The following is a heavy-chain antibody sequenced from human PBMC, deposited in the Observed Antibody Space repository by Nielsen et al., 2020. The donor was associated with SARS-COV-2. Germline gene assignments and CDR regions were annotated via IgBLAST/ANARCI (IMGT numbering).Heavy chain of an antibody. CDR2: IKQDGSEK. CDR3: AARGSSWYGTFDY. D-gene: IGHD6-13*01. J-gene: IGHJ4*02. V-gene: IGHV3-7*01. CDR1: GYTFSSYW. Sequence: GGSLRLSCAASGYTFSSYWMSWVRQAPGKGLEWVANIKQDGSEKYYVDSVKGRFTISRDNAKNSLYLQMNSLRAEDTAVYYCAARGSSWYGTFDYWGQGTLVTVSS.